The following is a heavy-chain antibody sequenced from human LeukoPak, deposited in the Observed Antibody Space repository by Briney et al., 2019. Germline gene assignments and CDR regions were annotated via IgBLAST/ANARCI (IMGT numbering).Heavy chain of an antibody. V-gene: IGHV1-69*02. D-gene: IGHD5-18*01. CDR3: ARIPSGDVDTAMVMSYHYGMDV. J-gene: IGHJ6*02. CDR1: VGIYSRYT. Sequence: SSVHDSFLSCVGIYSRYTIRWVRQAAAQGLAWMGRIIPLLCIVNYAQKFQDRVTITADKSTSTAYMEVSSLRSEDTAVYYCARIPSGDVDTAMVMSYHYGMDVWGQGTTVTVSS. CDR2: IIPLLCIV.